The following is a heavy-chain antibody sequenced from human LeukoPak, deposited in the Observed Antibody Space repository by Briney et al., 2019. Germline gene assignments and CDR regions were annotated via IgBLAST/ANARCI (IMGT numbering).Heavy chain of an antibody. CDR1: GGSIMSYY. CDR2: IYYSGST. J-gene: IGHJ4*02. CDR3: ARVIRYFDWLSSLDY. Sequence: PSETLSLTCTVSGGSIMSYYWSWIRQPPGKGLEWIGYIYYSGSTYYNPSLKSRVTISVDTSKNQFSLKLSSVTAADTAVYYCARVIRYFDWLSSLDYWGQGTLVTVSS. V-gene: IGHV4-59*08. D-gene: IGHD3-9*01.